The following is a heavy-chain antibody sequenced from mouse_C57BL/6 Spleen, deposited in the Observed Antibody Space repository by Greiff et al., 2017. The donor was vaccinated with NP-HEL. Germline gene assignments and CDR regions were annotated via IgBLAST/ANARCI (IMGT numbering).Heavy chain of an antibody. V-gene: IGHV1-20*01. CDR1: GYSFTGYF. J-gene: IGHJ4*01. Sequence: DVKLQESGPELVKPGDSVKISCKASGYSFTGYFMNWVMQSHGKSLEWIGRINPYNGDTFYNQKFKGKATLTVDKSSSTAHMELRSLTSEDSAVYYCARSYDYDDPAYAMDYWGQGTSVTVSS. D-gene: IGHD2-4*01. CDR3: ARSYDYDDPAYAMDY. CDR2: INPYNGDT.